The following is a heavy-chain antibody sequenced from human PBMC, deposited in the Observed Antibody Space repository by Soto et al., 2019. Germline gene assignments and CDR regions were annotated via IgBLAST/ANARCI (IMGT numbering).Heavy chain of an antibody. CDR1: GFTVGSAY. V-gene: IGHV3-66*01. CDR3: ARDPWVGDIGDY. CDR2: IYSGGNT. Sequence: DVQLVESGGGLVLRGASLRLSCAASGFTVGSAYMSWVRQAPGKGLEWVAGIYSGGNTYYADSVKGRLTISRDTSKNRLYLQMNSLRAEDAAIYYCARDPWVGDIGDYWGQGTLVTVSS. J-gene: IGHJ4*02. D-gene: IGHD4-17*01.